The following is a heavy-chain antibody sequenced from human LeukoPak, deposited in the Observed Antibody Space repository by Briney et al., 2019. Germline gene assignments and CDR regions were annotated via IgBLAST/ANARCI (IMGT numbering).Heavy chain of an antibody. CDR2: ISSSSSYI. CDR1: GFTFSSYS. CDR3: ARDDIAVAGTASGY. Sequence: GGSLRLSCAASGFTFSSYSINWVRQAPGKGLEWVSSISSSSSYIYYADSVKGRFTISRDNAKNSLYLQMNSLRAEDTAVYYCARDDIAVAGTASGYWGQGTLVTVSS. V-gene: IGHV3-21*01. D-gene: IGHD6-19*01. J-gene: IGHJ4*02.